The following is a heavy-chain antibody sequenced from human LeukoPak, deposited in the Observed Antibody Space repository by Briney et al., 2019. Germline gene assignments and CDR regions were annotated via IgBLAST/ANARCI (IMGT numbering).Heavy chain of an antibody. D-gene: IGHD6-6*01. CDR2: ISTSSSYI. V-gene: IGHV3-21*01. J-gene: IGHJ4*02. CDR3: VRRYSSSSETDFDY. CDR1: GFTFSGST. Sequence: GGSLRLSCAASGFTFSGSTMNWVRQAPGKGLEWVSFISTSSSYIYYADSVRGRFTISRDNAKSSLYLQLNAVRPEDAAVYYCVRRYSSSSETDFDYWGQGTLVTVSS.